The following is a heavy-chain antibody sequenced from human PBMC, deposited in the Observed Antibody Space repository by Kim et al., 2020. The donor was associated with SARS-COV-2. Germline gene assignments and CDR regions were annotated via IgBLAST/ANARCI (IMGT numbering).Heavy chain of an antibody. Sequence: DSVKGRFTISRDNSKNTLYLQMNSLRAEDTAVYYCAKNMGDYVVAHKFDYWGQGTLVTVSS. CDR3: AKNMGDYVVAHKFDY. V-gene: IGHV3-23*01. J-gene: IGHJ4*02. D-gene: IGHD4-17*01.